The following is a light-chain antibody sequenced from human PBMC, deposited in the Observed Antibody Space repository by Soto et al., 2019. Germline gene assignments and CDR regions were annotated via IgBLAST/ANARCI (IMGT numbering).Light chain of an antibody. V-gene: IGKV1-12*01. J-gene: IGKJ3*01. CDR1: QDLGTW. CDR2: SAS. Sequence: DIQMTQSPSSVSASVGDRVTITCRANQDLGTWLTGYLHKAGQAPQVLIDSASILQSGVSSRFSGSGCGTEFTLTISSLQPEDCATYYCQPSSSFPPLFTFGPGTKVHIK. CDR3: QPSSSFPPLFT.